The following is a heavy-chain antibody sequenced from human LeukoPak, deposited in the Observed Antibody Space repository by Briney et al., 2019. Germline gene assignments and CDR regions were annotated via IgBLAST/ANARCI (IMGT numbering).Heavy chain of an antibody. CDR2: INHSGST. V-gene: IGHV4-34*01. CDR1: GGSISSYY. J-gene: IGHJ4*02. Sequence: SETLSLTCTVSGGSISSYYWSWIRQPPGKGLEWIGEINHSGSTNYNPSLKSRVTISVDTSKNQFSLKLSSVTAADTAVYYCARSQGPTRLGYCSSTSCTFDYWGQGTLVTVSS. CDR3: ARSQGPTRLGYCSSTSCTFDY. D-gene: IGHD2-2*01.